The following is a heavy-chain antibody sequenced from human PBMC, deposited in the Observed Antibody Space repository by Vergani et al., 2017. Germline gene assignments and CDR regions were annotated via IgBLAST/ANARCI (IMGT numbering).Heavy chain of an antibody. D-gene: IGHD3-9*01. V-gene: IGHV4-38-2*01. CDR1: GFSIDNAYY. CDR2: IYRTGRT. CDR3: ARRSGIVYDIFSGTQYFFDF. J-gene: IGHJ4*02. Sequence: QVQLQESGPGLVKPSETLSLTCAVSGFSIDNAYYWDWIRQPPGKGLEWIGSIYRTGRTHFNPSLKSRVTISVDTSNNHFSLRLNSLTAADTAVYYCARRSGIVYDIFSGTQYFFDFWGQGTLVTVSS.